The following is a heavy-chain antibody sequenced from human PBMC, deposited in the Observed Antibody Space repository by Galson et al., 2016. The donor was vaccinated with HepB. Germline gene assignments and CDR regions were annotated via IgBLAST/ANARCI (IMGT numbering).Heavy chain of an antibody. CDR2: INPSFGNT. V-gene: IGHV1-46*01. D-gene: IGHD6-19*01. Sequence: SVKVSCKASGYSFSDYYIHWVRQAPGQGLEWMGIINPSFGNTSYAQKFQGRVTMTTDASTRTVYMDLSSLTYEDTAVYYCAGEGQGGYGSGWFRYWGQGTLVTVSS. CDR3: AGEGQGGYGSGWFRY. CDR1: GYSFSDYY. J-gene: IGHJ4*02.